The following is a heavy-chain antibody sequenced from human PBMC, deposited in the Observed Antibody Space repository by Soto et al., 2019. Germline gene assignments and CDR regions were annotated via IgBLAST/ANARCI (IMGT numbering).Heavy chain of an antibody. CDR3: ARDRGSSYDFDY. V-gene: IGHV3-21*01. Sequence: PGGSLRLSCAASGFTFRSYSMNWVRQAPGKGLEWVSSISSSSSYIHYADSLKGRFTISRDNAKNSLYLQMNSLSAEDTAVYYCARDRGSSYDFDYWGKGTLVTVSS. CDR2: ISSSSSYI. D-gene: IGHD6-13*01. J-gene: IGHJ4*02. CDR1: GFTFRSYS.